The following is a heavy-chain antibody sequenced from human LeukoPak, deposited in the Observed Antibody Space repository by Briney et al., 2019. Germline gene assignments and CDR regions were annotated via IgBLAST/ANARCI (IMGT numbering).Heavy chain of an antibody. CDR3: TRFTIFGVVDVFDI. J-gene: IGHJ3*02. D-gene: IGHD3-3*01. CDR1: GFTFGDHA. Sequence: GGSLRLSCTASGFTFGDHAMSWVRQAPGKGLEWVGFIRSKLYGGATEYAASVKGRFTISRDDSKSIAYLQMNSLKTEDTAVYYCTRFTIFGVVDVFDIWGQGTMVTVSS. V-gene: IGHV3-49*04. CDR2: IRSKLYGGAT.